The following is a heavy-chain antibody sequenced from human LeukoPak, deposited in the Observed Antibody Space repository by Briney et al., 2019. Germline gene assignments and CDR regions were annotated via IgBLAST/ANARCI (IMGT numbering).Heavy chain of an antibody. J-gene: IGHJ3*02. CDR1: GYTFTSYG. CDR3: ASHGGDDAFDI. V-gene: IGHV1-69*06. D-gene: IGHD4-23*01. CDR2: IIPIFGTA. Sequence: HRASVKVSCKASGYTFTSYGISWVRQAPGQGLEWMGGIIPIFGTANYAQKFQGRVTITADKSTSTAYMELSSLRSEDTAVYYCASHGGDDAFDIWGQGTMVTVSS.